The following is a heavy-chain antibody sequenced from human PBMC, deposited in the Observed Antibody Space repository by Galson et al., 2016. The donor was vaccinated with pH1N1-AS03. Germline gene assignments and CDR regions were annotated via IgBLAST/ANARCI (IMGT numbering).Heavy chain of an antibody. Sequence: ETLSLTCTVSGGSVSGYYWSWIRQPPGKGLEWIGYIYYKGSTTYTPSLKSRVTISVDTSKNHFSLKLTSVTAADTAVYFCARGGVFFSGSGSYHHWDQGNLVTVSS. CDR2: IYYKGST. D-gene: IGHD3-10*01. V-gene: IGHV4-59*02. J-gene: IGHJ4*02. CDR3: ARGGVFFSGSGSYHH. CDR1: GGSVSGYY.